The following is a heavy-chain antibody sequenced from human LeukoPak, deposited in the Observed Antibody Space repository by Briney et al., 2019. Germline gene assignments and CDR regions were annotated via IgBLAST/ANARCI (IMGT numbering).Heavy chain of an antibody. Sequence: GGSLRLSCAASGFTFSSYAMSWVRQAPGKGLEWVSAISGSGGSTYYADSVKGRFTISRDNSKNTLYLQMNSLRAEDTAVYYCAKDGYCSSTSCYTKWVFDYWGQGTLVTVSS. V-gene: IGHV3-23*01. CDR3: AKDGYCSSTSCYTKWVFDY. CDR2: ISGSGGST. J-gene: IGHJ4*02. D-gene: IGHD2-2*02. CDR1: GFTFSSYA.